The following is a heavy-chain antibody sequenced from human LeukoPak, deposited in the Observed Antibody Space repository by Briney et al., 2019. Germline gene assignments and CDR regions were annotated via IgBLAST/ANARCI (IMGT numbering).Heavy chain of an antibody. D-gene: IGHD6-19*01. CDR3: AKDRDPGIAVRSEYYYYYYGMDV. CDR1: GFTFSSFG. V-gene: IGHV3-48*01. Sequence: PGGSLRLSCAASGFTFSSFGMTWVRQAPGKGLEWVSYIGLSRSPIYYADSVKGRFTISRDDAKNSVYLQMNSLRAEDTALYYCAKDRDPGIAVRSEYYYYYYGMDVWGQGTLVTVSS. CDR2: IGLSRSPI. J-gene: IGHJ6*02.